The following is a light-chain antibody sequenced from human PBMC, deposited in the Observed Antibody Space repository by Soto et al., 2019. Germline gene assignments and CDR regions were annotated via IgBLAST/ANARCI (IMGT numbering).Light chain of an antibody. V-gene: IGLV1-47*02. CDR3: AAWDDSLSGYV. Sequence: QSVLFQPPSVSGSPGQSVTISCTGTSSGVGSHDFVTWYQQLPGTAPKLLIYSNNQRPSGVPDRFSGSKYGTSASLAISGLRSEDEADYYCAAWDDSLSGYVFGTGTKVTVL. CDR2: SNN. CDR1: SSGVGSHDF. J-gene: IGLJ1*01.